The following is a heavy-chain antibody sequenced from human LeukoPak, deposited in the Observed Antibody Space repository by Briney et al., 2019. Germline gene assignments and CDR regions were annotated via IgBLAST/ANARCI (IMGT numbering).Heavy chain of an antibody. CDR1: GGSFSGYY. D-gene: IGHD6-13*01. Sequence: PSETLSLTCAVYGGSFSGYYWSWIRQPPGKGLEWIGEINHSGSTNYNPSLKSRATISVDTSKNQFSLKLSSVTAADTAVYYCARDPGYSSSWLDYWGQGTLVTVSS. CDR2: INHSGST. V-gene: IGHV4-34*01. CDR3: ARDPGYSSSWLDY. J-gene: IGHJ4*02.